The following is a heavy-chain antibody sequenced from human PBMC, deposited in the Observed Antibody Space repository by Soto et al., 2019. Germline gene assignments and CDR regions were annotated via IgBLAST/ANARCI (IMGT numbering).Heavy chain of an antibody. CDR1: GFTFSSYA. Sequence: PGGSLRLSCAASGFTFSSYAMHWVRQAPGKGLEWVAVISYDGSNKYYADSVKGRFTISRDNSKNTLYLQMNSLRAEDTAVYYCARGGGAVAGMGNWFDPWGQGTLVTVSS. D-gene: IGHD6-19*01. J-gene: IGHJ5*02. V-gene: IGHV3-30-3*01. CDR3: ARGGGAVAGMGNWFDP. CDR2: ISYDGSNK.